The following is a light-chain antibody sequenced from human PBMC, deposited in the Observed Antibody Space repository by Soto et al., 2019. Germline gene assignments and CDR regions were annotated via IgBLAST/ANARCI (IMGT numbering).Light chain of an antibody. Sequence: QSVLTQPASVSGSPGQSISVSCSGSSGDVGSYKYVSWYQQHPGKAPKLIIYEVNKRPSGVSDRFSGSKSGNTASLTISGLQAEDEADYYRSSYTITSTLVIFGGGTKLTVL. CDR2: EVN. J-gene: IGLJ2*01. CDR3: SSYTITSTLVI. V-gene: IGLV2-14*01. CDR1: SGDVGSYKY.